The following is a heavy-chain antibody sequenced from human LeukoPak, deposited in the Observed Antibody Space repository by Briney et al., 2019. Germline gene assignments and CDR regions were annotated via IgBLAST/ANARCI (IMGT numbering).Heavy chain of an antibody. CDR1: GRTFSSYA. D-gene: IGHD3-10*01. CDR2: IIPIFGTA. Sequence: SVTLSCKASGRTFSSYAISWVRQAPGQGLEWTGGIIPIFGTANYAQKFQGRVTITTDESTSTAYMELSSLRSEDTAVYYCAITGYMVRGVYYYYMDVWGKGTTVTVSS. CDR3: AITGYMVRGVYYYYMDV. V-gene: IGHV1-69*05. J-gene: IGHJ6*03.